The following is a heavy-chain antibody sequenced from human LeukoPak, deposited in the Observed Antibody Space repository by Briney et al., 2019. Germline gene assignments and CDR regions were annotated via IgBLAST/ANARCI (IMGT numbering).Heavy chain of an antibody. CDR1: GFTFDDYA. D-gene: IGHD1-26*01. J-gene: IGHJ4*02. V-gene: IGHV3-9*01. CDR3: AREWTVGGTSVFEY. CDR2: ISWNSGSM. Sequence: SLRLSCAASGFTFDDYAMHWVRQAPGKGLEWVSGISWNSGSMDYADSVKGRFTISRDNAKNSLYLQMNSLRAEDTAVYYCAREWTVGGTSVFEYWGQGTLVTVSS.